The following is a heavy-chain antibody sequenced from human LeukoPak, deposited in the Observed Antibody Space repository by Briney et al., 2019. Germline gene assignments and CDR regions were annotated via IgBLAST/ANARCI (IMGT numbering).Heavy chain of an antibody. J-gene: IGHJ4*02. CDR3: ARDRRKCDFWSGYCSDHFDY. CDR2: INHGGST. CDR1: GGSFSGYY. Sequence: SETLSLTCAVYGGSFSGYYWSWIRQPPGKGLEWIGEINHGGSTNYNPSLKSRVTISVDTSKNQFSLKLSSVTAADTAVYYCARDRRKCDFWSGYCSDHFDYWGQGTLVTVSS. D-gene: IGHD3-3*01. V-gene: IGHV4-34*01.